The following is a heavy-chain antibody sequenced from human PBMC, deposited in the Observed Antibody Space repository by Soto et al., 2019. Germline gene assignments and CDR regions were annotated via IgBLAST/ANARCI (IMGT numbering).Heavy chain of an antibody. CDR1: NGSIIHYY. CDR2: IYYSGSN. J-gene: IGHJ3*02. V-gene: IGHV4-59*01. D-gene: IGHD1-26*01. CDR3: ASRFTLATTTGEGFDI. Sequence: VQLQASGTGLLKPSETLSRTCTVSNGSIIHYYWNWIRQPPGKGPEWIVYIYYSGSNNYNPSLKSLVTMSVDMPSNQLSLKLNSVTAADTAVYYFASRFTLATTTGEGFDIWGQGTMVTVTS.